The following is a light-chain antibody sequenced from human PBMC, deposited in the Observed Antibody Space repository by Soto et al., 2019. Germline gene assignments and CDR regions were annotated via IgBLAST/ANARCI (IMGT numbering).Light chain of an antibody. CDR3: QQSYSTPWA. Sequence: DIQMTQSPSSLSASVGDRVIITCRASQSISSYLNWYQLKPGKAPKLLIYAASSLQSGVPSRFSGSGSGTDFTLTISSLQPEDFATYYCQQSYSTPWAFGQGTKVEIK. CDR1: QSISSY. J-gene: IGKJ1*01. V-gene: IGKV1-39*01. CDR2: AAS.